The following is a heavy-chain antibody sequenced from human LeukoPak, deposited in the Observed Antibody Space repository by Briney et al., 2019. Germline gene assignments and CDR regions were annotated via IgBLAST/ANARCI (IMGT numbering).Heavy chain of an antibody. CDR1: GFTFSTYS. Sequence: GGSLRLSCAASGFTFSTYSIHWVRQAPGKGLEWVAVISFDGSNKYYADSVKGRFTISRDNSKNTLYLQMNSLRAEDTAVYYCARNRYADYLGQGTLVTVSS. CDR2: ISFDGSNK. CDR3: ARNRYADY. J-gene: IGHJ4*02. V-gene: IGHV3-30*04. D-gene: IGHD2-2*01.